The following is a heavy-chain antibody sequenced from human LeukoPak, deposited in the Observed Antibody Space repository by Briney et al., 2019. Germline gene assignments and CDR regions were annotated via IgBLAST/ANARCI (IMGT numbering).Heavy chain of an antibody. J-gene: IGHJ4*02. Sequence: GGSLTLSCAASGFTVSSNYMSWVRQAPGKGLEWVSIIYTGATTYYADSVKGRFTLSRDNSKNTLYLQMNSLRAEDTATYYCARVASRASDYWGQGTLVTVSS. CDR1: GFTVSSNY. V-gene: IGHV3-66*01. CDR2: IYTGATT. CDR3: ARVASRASDY.